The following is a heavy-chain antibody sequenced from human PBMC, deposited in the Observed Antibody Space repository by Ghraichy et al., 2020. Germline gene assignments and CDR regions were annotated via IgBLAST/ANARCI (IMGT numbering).Heavy chain of an antibody. CDR1: GGSISSGSYY. Sequence: SETLSLTCTVSGGSISSGSYYWSWIRQPAGKGLEWIGRIYTSGSTNYNPSLKSRVTISVDTSKNQFSLKLSSVTAADTVVYYCATRYYDSSGYYSDDAFDIWGQGTMVTVSS. CDR2: IYTSGST. V-gene: IGHV4-61*02. D-gene: IGHD3-22*01. J-gene: IGHJ3*02. CDR3: ATRYYDSSGYYSDDAFDI.